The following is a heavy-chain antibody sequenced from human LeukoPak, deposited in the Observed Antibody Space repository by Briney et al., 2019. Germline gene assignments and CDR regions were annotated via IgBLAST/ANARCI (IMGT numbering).Heavy chain of an antibody. J-gene: IGHJ6*03. CDR3: AKTGGDSVLYYYYMDV. V-gene: IGHV3-21*04. D-gene: IGHD3-10*01. CDR2: ISSSSSYI. Sequence: GGSLRLSCAASGFTFSSYSMNWVRQAPGKGLEWASSISSSSSYIYYADSVKGRFTISRDNAKNSLYLQMNSLRAEDTAVYYCAKTGGDSVLYYYYMDVWGKGTTVTVSS. CDR1: GFTFSSYS.